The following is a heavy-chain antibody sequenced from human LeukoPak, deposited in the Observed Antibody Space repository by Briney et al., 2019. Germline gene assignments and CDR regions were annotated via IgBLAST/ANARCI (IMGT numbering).Heavy chain of an antibody. CDR2: ISSSSSYI. CDR1: GFTFSSYS. D-gene: IGHD6-13*01. CDR3: ARDRYSSSWYGSYYYYYYMDV. Sequence: GGSLRLSCAASGFTFSSYSMNWVRQAPGKGLEWVSSISSSSSYIYYADSVKGRFTISRDNAKNSLYLQMNSLRAEDTAVYYCARDRYSSSWYGSYYYYYYMDVWGKGTTVTVSS. J-gene: IGHJ6*03. V-gene: IGHV3-21*01.